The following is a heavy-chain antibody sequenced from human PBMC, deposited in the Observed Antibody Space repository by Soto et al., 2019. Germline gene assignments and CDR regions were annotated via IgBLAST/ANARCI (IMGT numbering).Heavy chain of an antibody. CDR1: GFTFSSYA. Sequence: GGSLRLSCAASGFTFSSYAMSWARQAPGKGLEWVSAISGSGGSTYYADSVKGRFTISRDNSKNTLYLQMNSLRAEDTAVYYCAKEVRHYDILTGYRTHFDYWRQGNLVTVSS. J-gene: IGHJ4*02. D-gene: IGHD3-9*01. CDR2: ISGSGGST. V-gene: IGHV3-23*01. CDR3: AKEVRHYDILTGYRTHFDY.